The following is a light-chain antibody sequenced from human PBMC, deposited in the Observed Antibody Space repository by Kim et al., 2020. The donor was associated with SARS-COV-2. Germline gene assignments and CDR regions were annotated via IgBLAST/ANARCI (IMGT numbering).Light chain of an antibody. CDR3: QQYNNWPPIP. J-gene: IGKJ5*01. CDR2: DAS. CDR1: QNIHNN. V-gene: IGKV3-15*01. Sequence: EIVMTQSPATLYVSPGEGATLSCRASQNIHNNLVWYQQKPGQGPRLLIYDASTRATGIAARFSGSGSGTEFTLTISSLQSEDFAIYYCQQYNNWPPIPFGQGTRLEIK.